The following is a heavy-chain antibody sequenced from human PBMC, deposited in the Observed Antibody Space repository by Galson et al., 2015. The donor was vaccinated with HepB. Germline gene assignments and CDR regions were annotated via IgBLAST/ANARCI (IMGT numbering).Heavy chain of an antibody. CDR1: GLTFSSYA. D-gene: IGHD6-13*01. Sequence: SLRLSCAASGLTFSSYAMSWVRQAPGKGLEWVSTISGSGTGTYSADSVKGRFTISRDNSQNTLYLQMNSLRADDTGVYYCAGGSGSTPWYYFDYWGQGTLVTVSS. CDR3: AGGSGSTPWYYFDY. CDR2: ISGSGTGT. V-gene: IGHV3-23*01. J-gene: IGHJ4*02.